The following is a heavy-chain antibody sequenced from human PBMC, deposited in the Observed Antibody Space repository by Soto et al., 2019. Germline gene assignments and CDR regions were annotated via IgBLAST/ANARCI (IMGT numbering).Heavy chain of an antibody. V-gene: IGHV4-39*01. Sequence: SETLSLTCTVSGGSTRSSNYQWVWIRQPPGKGLEWIGNVYYNGNTYYNPSLKSRLTISVDTSNNQFSLEVKSVTAADTAVYYCARAYYDTSGYSLDPWGQGILVTVSS. CDR2: VYYNGNT. J-gene: IGHJ5*02. CDR3: ARAYYDTSGYSLDP. D-gene: IGHD3-22*01. CDR1: GGSTRSSNYQ.